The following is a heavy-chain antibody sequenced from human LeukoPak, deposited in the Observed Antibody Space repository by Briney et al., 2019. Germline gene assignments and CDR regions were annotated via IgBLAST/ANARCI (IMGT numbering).Heavy chain of an antibody. CDR2: IKQDESEK. CDR3: ARDSSQWLVT. V-gene: IGHV3-7*01. CDR1: GVTFSHYW. D-gene: IGHD6-19*01. Sequence: PGGSLRLSCAASGVTFSHYWMSWVRHAPRGGLEWVANIKQDESEKYYVDSVKGRFPISRDDAKNSLYLQMNSLRAEDTAVYYCARDSSQWLVTWGQGTLVTVSS. J-gene: IGHJ4*02.